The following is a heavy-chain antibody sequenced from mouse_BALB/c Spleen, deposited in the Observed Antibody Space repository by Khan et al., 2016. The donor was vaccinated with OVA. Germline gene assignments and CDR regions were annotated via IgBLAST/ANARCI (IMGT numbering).Heavy chain of an antibody. CDR3: AKDRGYYAVDY. CDR2: IWGDGNT. CDR1: GFSLTSYG. Sequence: QVQLKESGPGLVAPSQSLSITCTVSGFSLTSYGVSWVRPPPGKGLEWLGVIWGDGNTNFHSALRSRLSISKDNAKSQVFLKLNSLQTDDTATYYCAKDRGYYAVDYGGQGTSVTVSS. V-gene: IGHV2-3*01. J-gene: IGHJ4*01.